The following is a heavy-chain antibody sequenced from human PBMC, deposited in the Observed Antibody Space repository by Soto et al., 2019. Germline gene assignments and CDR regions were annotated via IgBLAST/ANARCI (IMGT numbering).Heavy chain of an antibody. Sequence: QVQLQESGPGLVKPSETLSLTCTVSGGSISSYYWSWIRQPPGKGLEWIGYIYYSGSTNYNPSPKSAAPITVATSKNQFSLKLTSVTAADTDVYYCASRYGSCVAYWGQGTLVTVSS. CDR2: IYYSGST. CDR1: GGSISSYY. D-gene: IGHD5-18*01. V-gene: IGHV4-59*08. CDR3: ASRYGSCVAY. J-gene: IGHJ4*02.